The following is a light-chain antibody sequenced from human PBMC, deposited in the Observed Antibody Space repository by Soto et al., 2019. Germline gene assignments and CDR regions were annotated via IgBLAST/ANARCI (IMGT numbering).Light chain of an antibody. CDR1: QSITDW. V-gene: IGKV1-5*03. CDR3: QDCDDYSWT. CDR2: KAS. J-gene: IGKJ1*01. Sequence: DIQMTQSPSTLSASVGDRVTITCRASQSITDWLAWYQQKPGKAPKFLIYKASNLEGGVPSRFSGSGAGSEFTLTISSVQPDDFAPYSRQDCDDYSWTFGQGNKVEVK.